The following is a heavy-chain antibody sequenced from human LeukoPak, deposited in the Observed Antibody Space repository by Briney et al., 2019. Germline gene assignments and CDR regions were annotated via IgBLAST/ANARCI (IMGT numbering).Heavy chain of an antibody. Sequence: HAGGSLRLSCAASGFTFSNYAMSWVRQAPGKGLEWVSAISGSDGSTYYADSVKGRFTISRDNAKNSLYLQMNSLRAEDTAVYYCARDSGNYLDAFDIWGQGTMVTVSS. CDR1: GFTFSNYA. CDR2: ISGSDGST. CDR3: ARDSGNYLDAFDI. J-gene: IGHJ3*02. D-gene: IGHD1-7*01. V-gene: IGHV3-23*01.